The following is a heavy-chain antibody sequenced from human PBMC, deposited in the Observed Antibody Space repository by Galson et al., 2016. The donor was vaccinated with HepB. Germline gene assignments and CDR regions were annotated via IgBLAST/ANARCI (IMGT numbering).Heavy chain of an antibody. J-gene: IGHJ3*01. D-gene: IGHD3-22*01. CDR3: ASERLDSSGYSYPDAFEV. CDR1: GFTFRSHA. V-gene: IGHV3-21*01. Sequence: SLRLSCAASGFTFRSHAMSWVRQAPGRGLEWVSSITAGSTSTYYADSVKGRFTVSRDNAKNSLYLQMNNLRAEDTALYYCASERLDSSGYSYPDAFEVWGLGTMVTVSS. CDR2: ITAGSTST.